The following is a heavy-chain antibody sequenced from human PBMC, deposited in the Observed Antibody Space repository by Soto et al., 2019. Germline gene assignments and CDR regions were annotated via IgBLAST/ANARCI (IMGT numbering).Heavy chain of an antibody. J-gene: IGHJ3*01. D-gene: IGHD4-17*01. CDR3: ARERGGTTNNAFDV. V-gene: IGHV4-59*01. Sequence: QGQLQDSGPGLVKPSETLSLTCTVSGGSIGYYYWTWIRQPPGKGLEWIGFIYYSGSTNYNPSLKSRVTMSVDTSKNQFSLTLTAVTAADTAVYYCARERGGTTNNAFDVWGRGAMVTVSS. CDR2: IYYSGST. CDR1: GGSIGYYY.